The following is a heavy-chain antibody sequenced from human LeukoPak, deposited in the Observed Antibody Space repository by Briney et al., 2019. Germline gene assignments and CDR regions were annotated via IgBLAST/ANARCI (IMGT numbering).Heavy chain of an antibody. J-gene: IGHJ3*02. Sequence: SETLSLTCTVSGGSISSSSYYWGWIRQPPGKGLEYIGSIYYSGSTYYNPSLKSRVTISGDTSKNQFSLNLTSVTAADTAVYYCARGRDLSSSWPSDAFDIWGQGTMVTVSS. CDR3: ARGRDLSSSWPSDAFDI. D-gene: IGHD6-13*01. CDR1: GGSISSSSYY. V-gene: IGHV4-39*01. CDR2: IYYSGST.